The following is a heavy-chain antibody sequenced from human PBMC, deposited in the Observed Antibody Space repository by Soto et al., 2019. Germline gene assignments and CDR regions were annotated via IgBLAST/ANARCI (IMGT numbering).Heavy chain of an antibody. D-gene: IGHD3-22*01. CDR2: IYYSGST. Sequence: QVQLQESGPGLVKPSQTLSLTCTVSGGSISSGDYYWSWIRQPPGKGLEWIGYIYYSGSTYYNPYLKSRVTISVDTSKNQFSLKLSSVTAADTAVYYCARVDGSGYQPFDYWGQGTLVTVSS. V-gene: IGHV4-30-4*01. CDR1: GGSISSGDYY. J-gene: IGHJ4*02. CDR3: ARVDGSGYQPFDY.